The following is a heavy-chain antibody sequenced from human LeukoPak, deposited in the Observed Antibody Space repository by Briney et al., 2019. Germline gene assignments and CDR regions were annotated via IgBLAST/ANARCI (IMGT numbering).Heavy chain of an antibody. V-gene: IGHV3-74*01. Sequence: PGGSLRLSCAVSGFSLRSYGMHWVRQSPGKGLLWVSHINHDGSLRDYADSVKGRFTISKDIAENTVYLQMDSLGAEDTAIYYCTRDVFSLGDSWGQGTLVTVSS. CDR2: INHDGSLR. CDR1: GFSLRSYG. D-gene: IGHD2/OR15-2a*01. J-gene: IGHJ5*01. CDR3: TRDVFSLGDS.